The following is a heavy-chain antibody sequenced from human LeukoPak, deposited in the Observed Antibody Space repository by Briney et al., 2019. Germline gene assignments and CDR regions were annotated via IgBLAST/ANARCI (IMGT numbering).Heavy chain of an antibody. CDR3: AKEGLGYCSSTSCWNYYYYYYYMDV. CDR2: ISGSGGST. J-gene: IGHJ6*03. D-gene: IGHD2-2*01. CDR1: GFTFSNYA. V-gene: IGHV3-23*01. Sequence: GGSLRLSCAASGFTFSNYAMNWVRQAPGKGLEWVSAISGSGGSTYYADSVKGRFTISRDNSKNTLYLQMNSLRAEDTAVYYCAKEGLGYCSSTSCWNYYYYYYYMDVWGKGTTVTISS.